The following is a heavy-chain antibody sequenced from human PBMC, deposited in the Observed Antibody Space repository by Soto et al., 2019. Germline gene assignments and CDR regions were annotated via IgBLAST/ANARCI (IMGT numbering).Heavy chain of an antibody. CDR1: GFTFSSYW. J-gene: IGHJ6*02. Sequence: ESGGGLVQPGGSLRLSCAASGFTFSSYWMSWVRQAPGKGLEWVANIKQDGSEKYYVDSVKGRFTISRDNAKNSLYLQMNSLRAEDTAVYYCARDRRISRCSSTSCYVYYGMDVWGQGTTVTVSS. CDR3: ARDRRISRCSSTSCYVYYGMDV. V-gene: IGHV3-7*05. D-gene: IGHD2-2*01. CDR2: IKQDGSEK.